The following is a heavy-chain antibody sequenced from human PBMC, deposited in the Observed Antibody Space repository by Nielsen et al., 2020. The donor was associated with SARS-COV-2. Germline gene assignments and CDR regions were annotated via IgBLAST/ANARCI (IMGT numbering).Heavy chain of an antibody. D-gene: IGHD5-24*01. CDR2: ISWNSGSI. CDR3: ARRKGWLQSVDY. J-gene: IGHJ4*02. CDR1: GFTFDDYA. V-gene: IGHV3-9*01. Sequence: SLKISCAASGFTFDDYAMHWVRQAPGKGLEWVSGISWNSGSIGYADSVKGRFTISRDNAKNSLYLQMNSLRAEDTAVYYCARRKGWLQSVDYWGQGTLVTVSS.